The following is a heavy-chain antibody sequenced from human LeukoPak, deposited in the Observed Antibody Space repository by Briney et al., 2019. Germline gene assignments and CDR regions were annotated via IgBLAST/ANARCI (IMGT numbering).Heavy chain of an antibody. CDR1: SGSFSGYY. CDR2: INHSGST. CDR3: ARRNGQDIVPTFRRRYYFDY. V-gene: IGHV4-34*01. D-gene: IGHD5-12*01. Sequence: SETLSLTCAVFSGSFSGYYWSWIRQPPGKGLEWIGEINHSGSTNYDPSLKSRVSISVDTSKNQFSLKLSSVTAADTAVYYCARRNGQDIVPTFRRRYYFDYWGQGTLVTVSS. J-gene: IGHJ4*02.